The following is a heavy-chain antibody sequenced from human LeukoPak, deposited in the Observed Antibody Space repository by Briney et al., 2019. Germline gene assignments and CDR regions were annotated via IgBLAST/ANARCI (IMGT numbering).Heavy chain of an antibody. D-gene: IGHD1-26*01. CDR1: GFTFSSYS. CDR2: ISSSSSTI. V-gene: IGHV3-48*04. CDR3: ASNWWELAN. Sequence: PGGSLRLSCAASGFTFSSYSMNRVRQAPGKGLEWVSYISSSSSTIYYADSVKGRFTISRDNAKNSLYLQMNSLRAEDTAVYYCASNWWELANWGQGTLVTVSS. J-gene: IGHJ4*02.